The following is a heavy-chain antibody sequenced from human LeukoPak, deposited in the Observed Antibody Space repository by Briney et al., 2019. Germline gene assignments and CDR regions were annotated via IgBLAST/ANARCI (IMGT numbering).Heavy chain of an antibody. J-gene: IGHJ4*02. Sequence: SETLSLTCTVSGGSISSHYWSWIRQPPGEGLEWIGSVYYSGSTDYNPSLKSRVTMSVDTSKNQFSLKLNSVTAADTAVYFCARERMGARTFGYWGQGTLVTVSS. CDR1: GGSISSHY. V-gene: IGHV4-59*11. D-gene: IGHD1-26*01. CDR3: ARERMGARTFGY. CDR2: VYYSGST.